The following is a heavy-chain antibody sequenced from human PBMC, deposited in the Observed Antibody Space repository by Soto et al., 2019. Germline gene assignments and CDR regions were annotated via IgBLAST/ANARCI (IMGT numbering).Heavy chain of an antibody. V-gene: IGHV4-59*01. D-gene: IGHD3-3*01. J-gene: IGHJ4*02. CDR2: IYYSGST. Sequence: PSETLSLTCTVSGGSISSYYWSWIRQPPGKGLEWIGYIYYSGSTNYNPSLKSRVTISVDTSKNQFSLKLSSVTAADTAVYYCARTVRFLEWYYDYWGQGTLVTVSS. CDR3: ARTVRFLEWYYDY. CDR1: GGSISSYY.